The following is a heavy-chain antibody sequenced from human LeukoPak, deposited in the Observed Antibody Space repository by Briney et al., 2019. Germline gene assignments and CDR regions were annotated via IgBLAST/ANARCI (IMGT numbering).Heavy chain of an antibody. J-gene: IGHJ4*02. V-gene: IGHV3-23*01. Sequence: GGSLRLSCAASGFTFNNYAMSWVRQAPGKGLEWVSVISGSGSNTYYADSVKGRFTISRDNSENTLYLQMNSLRAEDTAIYYCAKSFDYDVWTGQDYWGQGTLVTVSS. CDR1: GFTFNNYA. CDR3: AKSFDYDVWTGQDY. D-gene: IGHD3-3*01. CDR2: ISGSGSNT.